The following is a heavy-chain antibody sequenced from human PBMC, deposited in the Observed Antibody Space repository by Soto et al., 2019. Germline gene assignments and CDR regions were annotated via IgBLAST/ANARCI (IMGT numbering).Heavy chain of an antibody. J-gene: IGHJ4*02. D-gene: IGHD3-10*01. V-gene: IGHV4-4*02. CDR1: GGSVTSSYW. Sequence: QVQLQESGPGLVKSSGTLSLTCAVSGGSVTSSYWWRWVRQPPGKGLEWIGEIYYTGRSNYNPSLKSRATISLDKSKNQFSLKLSSLTAADTALYYCARDGEKSNFDYWGQGTLVTVSS. CDR3: ARDGEKSNFDY. CDR2: IYYTGRS.